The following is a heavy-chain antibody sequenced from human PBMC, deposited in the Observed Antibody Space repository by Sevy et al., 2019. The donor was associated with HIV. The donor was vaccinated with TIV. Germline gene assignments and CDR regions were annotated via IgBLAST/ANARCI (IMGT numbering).Heavy chain of an antibody. CDR3: TRVRGTISPYYYFGMDV. Sequence: GGSLRLSCTASGFKFGDYAMSWLRQAPGKGLEWVGFIRSKTFGGTTEYAASVKDRFAISRDDSRRIAYLQMDSLTTEDTAIYFCTRVRGTISPYYYFGMDVWGQGTTVTVSS. J-gene: IGHJ6*02. CDR2: IRSKTFGGTT. D-gene: IGHD3-16*01. V-gene: IGHV3-49*03. CDR1: GFKFGDYA.